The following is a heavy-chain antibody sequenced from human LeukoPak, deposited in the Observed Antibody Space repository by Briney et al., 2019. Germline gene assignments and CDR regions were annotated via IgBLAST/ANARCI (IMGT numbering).Heavy chain of an antibody. Sequence: ASVKLSCKASGYTFTSYYMHWVRQAPGQGLEWIGIINPSGGSTSYAQKFQGRGTMTRDTSTSTVYMELSSLRSEDTGVYYCARAHGLRYFDWLPHYGGQGTLVTVSS. CDR3: ARAHGLRYFDWLPHY. V-gene: IGHV1-46*01. CDR1: GYTFTSYY. J-gene: IGHJ4*02. CDR2: INPSGGST. D-gene: IGHD3-9*01.